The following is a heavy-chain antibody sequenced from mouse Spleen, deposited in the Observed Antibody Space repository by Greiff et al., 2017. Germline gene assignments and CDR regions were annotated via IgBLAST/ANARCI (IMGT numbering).Heavy chain of an antibody. V-gene: IGHV5-6*01. Sequence: EVQLVESGGDLVKPGGSLKLSCAASGFTFSSYGMSWVRQTPDKRLEWVATISSGGSYTYYPDSVKGRFTISRDNAKNTLYLQMSSLKSEDKAMYYCARRGIGYEGDFDVWGAGTTVTVSS. CDR1: GFTFSSYG. CDR3: ARRGIGYEGDFDV. D-gene: IGHD2-14*01. J-gene: IGHJ1*01. CDR2: ISSGGSYT.